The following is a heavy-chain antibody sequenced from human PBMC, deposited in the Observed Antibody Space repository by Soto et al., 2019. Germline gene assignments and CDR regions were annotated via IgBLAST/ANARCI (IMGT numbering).Heavy chain of an antibody. CDR3: ASSAYCGGDCYSRWFDP. J-gene: IGHJ5*02. V-gene: IGHV1-69*01. D-gene: IGHD2-21*02. CDR1: GGTFSSYA. Sequence: QVQLVQSGAEVKKPGSSVKVSCKASGGTFSSYAISWVRQAPGQGLEWMGGIIPIFGTANYAQKFQGRVTITADESTSTAYMELSSLSSEDTAVYYCASSAYCGGDCYSRWFDPWGQGTLVTVSS. CDR2: IIPIFGTA.